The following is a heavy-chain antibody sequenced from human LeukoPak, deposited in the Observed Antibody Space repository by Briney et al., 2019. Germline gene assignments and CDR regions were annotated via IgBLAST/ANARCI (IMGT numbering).Heavy chain of an antibody. J-gene: IGHJ4*02. D-gene: IGHD3-22*01. CDR3: ARGESYTSSGYYY. CDR1: GGTFSNYA. Sequence: SVKVSCKASGGTFSNYAISWVRQAPGQGLEWMGRFMPIFGTANHAQKFQGRVTITTDESTTTAYMELSSLKSEDKAVYYCARGESYTSSGYYYWGQGTLVTVSS. CDR2: FMPIFGTA. V-gene: IGHV1-69*05.